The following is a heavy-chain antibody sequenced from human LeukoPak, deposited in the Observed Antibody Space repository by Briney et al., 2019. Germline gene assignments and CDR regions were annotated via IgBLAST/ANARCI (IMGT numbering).Heavy chain of an antibody. J-gene: IGHJ4*02. V-gene: IGHV3-30*02. Sequence: PGGSLRLSCVASGFTFSSYGMHWVRQAPGKGLEWVAFIQYDGSNKYFADSVKGRFAISRDNSKKTLYLQMNSLRAEDTAVYYCAKDPDYWGQETLVTVSS. CDR2: IQYDGSNK. CDR1: GFTFSSYG. CDR3: AKDPDY.